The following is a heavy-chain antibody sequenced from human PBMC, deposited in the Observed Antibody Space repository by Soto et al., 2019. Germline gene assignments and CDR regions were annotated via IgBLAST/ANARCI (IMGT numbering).Heavy chain of an antibody. J-gene: IGHJ6*02. D-gene: IGHD2-2*01. Sequence: AXVKVSCKASGYIFINYYIPWVLQAPVQGLEWIGIINPNGGSTNYAQKFRGRVTMARDTSTSTVYMDLSSLRSDDTAVYYCASGRVVPAADYYYYGMDVWGQGTTVTVSS. CDR2: INPNGGST. CDR1: GYIFINYY. CDR3: ASGRVVPAADYYYYGMDV. V-gene: IGHV1-46*01.